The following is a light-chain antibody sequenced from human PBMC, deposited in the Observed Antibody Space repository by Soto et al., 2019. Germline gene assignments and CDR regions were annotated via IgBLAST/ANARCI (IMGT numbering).Light chain of an antibody. CDR3: QQYDNLPLT. Sequence: IQLTQSPSSLSASVGDRVTVTCRASQDIRNYVAWYKQKPGKAPKLRRGDASNLETGVKSRGSGSGSGTDFTCTISSLKPEEIATYYGQQYDNLPLTVGGGTKVDIK. J-gene: IGKJ4*01. CDR2: DAS. CDR1: QDIRNY. V-gene: IGKV1-33*01.